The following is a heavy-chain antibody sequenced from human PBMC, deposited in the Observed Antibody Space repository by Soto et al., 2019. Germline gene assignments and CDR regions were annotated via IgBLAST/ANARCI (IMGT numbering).Heavy chain of an antibody. Sequence: SETLSLTCTVSGGSISSGGYYWSWIRQHPGKGLEWIGYIYYSGSTYYNPSLKSRVIISVDTSKNQFSLKLSSVTAADTAVYYCARGQTYYDILTGFPAWGQGTLVTVSS. CDR3: ARGQTYYDILTGFPA. CDR2: IYYSGST. D-gene: IGHD3-9*01. V-gene: IGHV4-31*03. CDR1: GGSISSGGYY. J-gene: IGHJ5*02.